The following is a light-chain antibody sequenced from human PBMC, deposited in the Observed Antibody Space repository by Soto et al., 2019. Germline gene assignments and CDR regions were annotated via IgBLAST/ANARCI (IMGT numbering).Light chain of an antibody. J-gene: IGLJ3*02. CDR2: GNS. CDR1: SSNIGAGYN. Sequence: QSVLTQPPSVSGAPGQRVTISCTGSSSNIGAGYNVPWYQQLPGTAPKLLSYGNSNRPSGVPDRFSGSKSGTSASLAITGLQAEDAADYYCQYYDSSLSGWVFGGGTTLTVL. CDR3: QYYDSSLSGWV. V-gene: IGLV1-40*01.